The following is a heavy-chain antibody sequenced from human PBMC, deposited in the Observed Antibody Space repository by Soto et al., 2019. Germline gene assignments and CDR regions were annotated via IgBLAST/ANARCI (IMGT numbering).Heavy chain of an antibody. CDR2: IWYDGSDK. CDR3: AFGNLSYYFDF. Sequence: GGSLRLSCAASGFTSSGFGMHWVRQAPGKGLEWVAIIWYDGSDKYYADSVKGRFTISRDNSKNTLYLQMNSLRAEDTAVYHCAFGNLSYYFDFWGQGTPVTVSS. CDR1: GFTSSGFG. D-gene: IGHD3-16*01. V-gene: IGHV3-33*01. J-gene: IGHJ4*02.